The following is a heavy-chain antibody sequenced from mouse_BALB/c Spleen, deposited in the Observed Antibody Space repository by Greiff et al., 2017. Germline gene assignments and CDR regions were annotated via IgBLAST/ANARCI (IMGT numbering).Heavy chain of an antibody. V-gene: IGHV5-6-5*01. J-gene: IGHJ4*01. D-gene: IGHD2-4*01. CDR2: ISSGGST. CDR1: GFTFSSYA. Sequence: EVKLVESGGGLVKPGGSLKLSCAASGFTFSSYAMSWVRQTPEKRLEWVASISSGGSTYYPDSVEGRFTISRDNARNILYLQMSSLRSEDTAMYYCARAGGLRPYAMDYWGQGTSVTVSS. CDR3: ARAGGLRPYAMDY.